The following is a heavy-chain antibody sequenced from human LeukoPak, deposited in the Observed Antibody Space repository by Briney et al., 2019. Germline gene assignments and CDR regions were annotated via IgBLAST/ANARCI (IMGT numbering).Heavy chain of an antibody. CDR2: IYSGGST. J-gene: IGHJ3*02. CDR3: AREYKIGGYCSSTSCPNAFDI. D-gene: IGHD2-2*01. V-gene: IGHV3-53*01. CDR1: GVTVSSDY. Sequence: VGSLRLSCAASGVTVSSDYMSWVRQAPGGGLEWVSVIYSGGSTYYADSVKGRFTISRDNSKNTLYLQVNSLRAEDTAVYYCAREYKIGGYCSSTSCPNAFDIWGQGTMVTVSS.